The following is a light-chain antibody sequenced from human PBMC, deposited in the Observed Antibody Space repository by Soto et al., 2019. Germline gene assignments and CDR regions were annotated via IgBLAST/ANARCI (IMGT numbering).Light chain of an antibody. V-gene: IGLV1-44*01. CDR2: SNN. CDR3: AAWDDSLQGV. Sequence: QSVLTKPPSASGTPGQRVTISCSGSSSNIGSNTVNWYQQLPGTAPKLLIYSNNQRPSGVPDRVSGSKSGTSASLAISGLQSEDEADYYCAAWDDSLQGVFGTGTKVT. CDR1: SSNIGSNT. J-gene: IGLJ1*01.